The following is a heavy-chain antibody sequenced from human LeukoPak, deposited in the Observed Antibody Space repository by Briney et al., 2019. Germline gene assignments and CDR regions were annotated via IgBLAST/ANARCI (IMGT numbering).Heavy chain of an antibody. J-gene: IGHJ3*02. D-gene: IGHD3-3*01. V-gene: IGHV1-2*07. CDR3: VGRYDFRSGYYMALGDSFDI. CDR2: INRKGGGT. CDR1: GYTFTGHY. Sequence: RASAKVSCKASGYTFTGHYLHWVRQVPGLGLEWMGWINRKGGGTKYGHKFQGRVTMTGDMSISTVYMELSSLTSDDTAVYYCVGRYDFRSGYYMALGDSFDIWGQGSMVIVSS.